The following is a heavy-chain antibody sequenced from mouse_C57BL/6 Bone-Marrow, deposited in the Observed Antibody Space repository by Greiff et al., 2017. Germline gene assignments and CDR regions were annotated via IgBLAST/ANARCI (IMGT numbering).Heavy chain of an antibody. CDR1: GFSLTSYG. CDR2: IWRGGST. CDR3: AKKRRDYAMDY. Sequence: QVQLQQSGPGLVQPSQSLSITCTVSGFSLTSYGVHWVRQSPGKGLEWLGVIWRGGSTTYNAAFMSGLSITKDNSKSQVFFKMNSQQADDTALYYCAKKRRDYAMDYWGQGTSVTVSS. V-gene: IGHV2-5*01. J-gene: IGHJ4*01.